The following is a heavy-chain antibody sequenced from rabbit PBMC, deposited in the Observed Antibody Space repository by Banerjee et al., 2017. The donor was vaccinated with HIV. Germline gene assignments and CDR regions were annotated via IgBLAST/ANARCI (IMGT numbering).Heavy chain of an antibody. CDR3: ARDLAGVTGWNFGL. V-gene: IGHV1S47*01. D-gene: IGHD4-1*01. CDR2: IDTVFGST. J-gene: IGHJ4*01. CDR1: GFDFSVHY. Sequence: QEQLEESGGDLVQPGGSLTLSCNASGFDFSVHYMSWVRQAPGKGLEWIGYIDTVFGSTYYANWVNGRFTISSHSAQNTLYLQLNSLTAADTATYFCARDLAGVTGWNFGLWGPGTLVTVS.